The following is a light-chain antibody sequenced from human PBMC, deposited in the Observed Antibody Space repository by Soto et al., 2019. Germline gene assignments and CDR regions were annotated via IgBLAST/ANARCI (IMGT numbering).Light chain of an antibody. CDR1: QGVSGS. V-gene: IGKV3-11*01. Sequence: EIVLTQSPATLSLSPGERATLSCRTSQGVSGSLAWYQQKPGQAPRLLIYDASNRATGIPARFSGSGSGTDFTLTISSLEPEDFAVYYCQQRTNWRLTFDGGTKVEIK. CDR3: QQRTNWRLT. J-gene: IGKJ4*01. CDR2: DAS.